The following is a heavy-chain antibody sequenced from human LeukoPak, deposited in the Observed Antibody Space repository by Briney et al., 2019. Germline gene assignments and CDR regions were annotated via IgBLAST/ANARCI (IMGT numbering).Heavy chain of an antibody. V-gene: IGHV3-48*04. CDR2: ISSSGSTI. CDR1: GFTFSSYA. J-gene: IGHJ4*02. D-gene: IGHD4-11*01. CDR3: ARGSKGYSNYADY. Sequence: PGGSLRLSCAASGFTFSSYAMSWVRQAPGKGLEWVSYISSSGSTIYYADSVKGRFTISRDNAKNSLYLQMNSLRAEDTAVYYCARGSKGYSNYADYWGQGTLVTVSS.